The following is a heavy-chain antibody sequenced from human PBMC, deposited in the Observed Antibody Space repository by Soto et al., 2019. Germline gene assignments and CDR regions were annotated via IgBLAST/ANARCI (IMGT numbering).Heavy chain of an antibody. Sequence: PSETLSLTCTVSGDSITSGVHYWSWIRQLPGKGLEWIGYIFYSGPTYYNPSLKSRVAISVDTSKNQLSLKLSSVTAADTAVYYCARLFGTTPVHWGKGTLVPVSS. CDR2: IFYSGPT. D-gene: IGHD3-10*01. V-gene: IGHV4-30-4*08. J-gene: IGHJ4*02. CDR3: ARLFGTTPVH. CDR1: GDSITSGVHY.